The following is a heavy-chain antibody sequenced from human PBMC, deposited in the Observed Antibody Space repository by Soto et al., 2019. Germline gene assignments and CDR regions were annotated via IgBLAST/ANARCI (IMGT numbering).Heavy chain of an antibody. D-gene: IGHD4-17*01. CDR3: AKHYGDYLGFDY. J-gene: IGHJ4*02. V-gene: IGHV3-23*01. CDR2: ISGSVGST. Sequence: EVQLLESGGGLVQPGGSLRLSCAASGFTFSSYAMSWVRQAPGKGLEWVSAISGSVGSTYCADSVKGRFTISRDISKNTLYLQMNSLRAEDTAVYSCAKHYGDYLGFDYWGQGTLVTVSS. CDR1: GFTFSSYA.